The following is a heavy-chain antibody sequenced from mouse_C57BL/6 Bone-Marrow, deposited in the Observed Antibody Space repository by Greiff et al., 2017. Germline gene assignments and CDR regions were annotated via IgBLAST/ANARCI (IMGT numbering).Heavy chain of an antibody. CDR1: GYTFTSYW. D-gene: IGHD2-4*01. J-gene: IGHJ4*01. Sequence: QVQLQQSGAELVKPGASVKLSCKASGYTFTSYWMHWVKQRPGQGLEWIGMIHPNSGSTNYNEKFKSKATLTVDKSSSTAYMQLSSLTSEDSAVYYCARSIPFLYDYGAMDYWGQGTSVTVSS. CDR2: IHPNSGST. V-gene: IGHV1-64*01. CDR3: ARSIPFLYDYGAMDY.